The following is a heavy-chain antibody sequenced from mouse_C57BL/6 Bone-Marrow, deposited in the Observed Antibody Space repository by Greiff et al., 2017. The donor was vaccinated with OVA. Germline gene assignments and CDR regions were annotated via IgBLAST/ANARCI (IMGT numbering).Heavy chain of an antibody. CDR2: IYPGDGDT. CDR1: GYAFSSSW. D-gene: IGHD2-1*01. V-gene: IGHV1-82*01. Sequence: QVQLQQSGPELVKPGASVKISCKASGYAFSSSWMNWVKQRPGKGLEWIGRIYPGDGDTNYNGKFKGKATLTADKSSSTAYMQLSSLTSEDSAVYFCARSGGYGNYRYYYAMDCWGQGTSVTVSS. CDR3: ARSGGYGNYRYYYAMDC. J-gene: IGHJ4*01.